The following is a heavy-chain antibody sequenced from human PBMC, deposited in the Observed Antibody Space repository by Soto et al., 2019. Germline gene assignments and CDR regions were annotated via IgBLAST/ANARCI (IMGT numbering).Heavy chain of an antibody. D-gene: IGHD3-22*01. CDR2: IWYDGSNK. V-gene: IGHV3-33*01. J-gene: IGHJ4*02. CDR1: GFTFSSYG. CDR3: ARGGPYYYDSSGSDY. Sequence: GGSLRLSCAASGFTFSSYGMHWVRQAPGKGLEWVAVIWYDGSNKYYADSVKGRFTISRDNSKNTLYLQMNSLRAEDTAVYYCARGGPYYYDSSGSDYWGQGTLVTVSS.